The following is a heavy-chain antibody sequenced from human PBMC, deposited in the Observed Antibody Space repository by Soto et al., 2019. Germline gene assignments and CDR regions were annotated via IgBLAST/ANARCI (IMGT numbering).Heavy chain of an antibody. CDR1: GFSLSTSEVG. Sequence: QITLKESGPTLVKPTQTLTLTCSFSGFSLSTSEVGVGWIRQPPGKALKWLALIYWDDDKHYRPSLKSRLTITKDTSKNQVILILTNVDPVDTATYYCAVTHSSGWFYSFYAMDVWGQGTTVTVSS. CDR3: AVTHSSGWFYSFYAMDV. J-gene: IGHJ6*02. D-gene: IGHD6-19*01. CDR2: IYWDDDK. V-gene: IGHV2-5*02.